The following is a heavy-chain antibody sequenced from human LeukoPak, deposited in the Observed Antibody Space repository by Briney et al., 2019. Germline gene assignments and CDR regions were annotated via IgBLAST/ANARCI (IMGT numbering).Heavy chain of an antibody. CDR3: AKTKWGYFDY. CDR1: GFTVSSNY. V-gene: IGHV3-9*01. J-gene: IGHJ4*02. Sequence: GGSLRLSCAASGFTVSSNYMSWVRQAPGKGLEWVSGISWNSGSIGYADSVKGRFTISRDNAKNSLYLQMNSLRAEDTALYYCAKTKWGYFDYWGQGTLVTVSS. CDR2: ISWNSGSI. D-gene: IGHD3-16*01.